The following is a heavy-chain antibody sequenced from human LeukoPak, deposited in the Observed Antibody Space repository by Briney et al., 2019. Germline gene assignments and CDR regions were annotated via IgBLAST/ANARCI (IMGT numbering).Heavy chain of an antibody. CDR2: INPNSGGT. V-gene: IGHV1-2*02. CDR1: GYTFTGYY. Sequence: ASVKVSCKASGYTFTGYYMHWMRQAPGQGLEWMGWINPNSGGTNYAQKFQGRVTMTRDTSISTAYMELSRLRSDDTAVYYCARVIGGSSGPFDYWGQGTLVTVSS. D-gene: IGHD6-19*01. CDR3: ARVIGGSSGPFDY. J-gene: IGHJ4*02.